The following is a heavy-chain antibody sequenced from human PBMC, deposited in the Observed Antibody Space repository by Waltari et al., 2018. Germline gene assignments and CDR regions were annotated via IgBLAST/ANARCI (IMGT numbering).Heavy chain of an antibody. V-gene: IGHV1-18*04. CDR2: ISAYNGNT. CDR3: ARAGYSTSWPFDY. D-gene: IGHD6-13*01. CDR1: GYTFTGYG. J-gene: IGHJ4*02. Sequence: QVQLVQSGAEVKKPGASVKVSCKASGYTFTGYGITRVRQAPGQGLEWVGWISAYNGNTYYAQKFQGRVTMTTDTSTSTAYLGLTSLRSDDTAIYYCARAGYSTSWPFDYWGQGTLVTVSS.